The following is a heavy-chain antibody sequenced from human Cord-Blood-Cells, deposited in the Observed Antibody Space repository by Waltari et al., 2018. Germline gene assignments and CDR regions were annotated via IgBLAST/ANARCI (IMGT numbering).Heavy chain of an antibody. CDR1: GYTFTSYA. V-gene: IGHV1-3*01. CDR3: AKGLEPLGWFDP. CDR2: INAGNGNT. D-gene: IGHD1-1*01. J-gene: IGHJ5*02. Sequence: QVQLVQSGAEVKKPGASVKVSCKASGYTFTSYAMHWVRQAPGQRLEWMGWINAGNGNTKYSQKFQGRGTITRDTSTSTAYMELSSLRSEDTAVYYCAKGLEPLGWFDPWGQGTLVTVSS.